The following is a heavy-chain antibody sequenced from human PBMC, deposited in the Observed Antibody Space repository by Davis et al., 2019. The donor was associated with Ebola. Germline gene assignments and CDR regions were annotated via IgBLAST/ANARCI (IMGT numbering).Heavy chain of an antibody. CDR2: ISYDGSNK. V-gene: IGHV3-30*03. D-gene: IGHD3-16*01. J-gene: IGHJ4*02. Sequence: PGGSLRLSCAASGFTFSSYGMHWVRQAPGKGLEWVAVISYDGSNKYYADSVKGRFTISRDNSKNTLYLQMNSLRAEDTAVYYCARDLWGVRSGFSDYWGQGTLVTVSS. CDR1: GFTFSSYG. CDR3: ARDLWGVRSGFSDY.